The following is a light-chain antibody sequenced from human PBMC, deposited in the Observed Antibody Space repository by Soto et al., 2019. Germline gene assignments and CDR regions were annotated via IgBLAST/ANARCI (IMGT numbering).Light chain of an antibody. Sequence: EIVVTQSPGTLSLSPGERATLSCRASQSVSSSYLAWYQQKPGQAPRLLIYGASSRATGIPDRFSGSGSGTDFTVTISRLEPEDFAVYYCQQYGSSPPITFGQGTRLEIK. J-gene: IGKJ5*01. V-gene: IGKV3-20*01. CDR2: GAS. CDR1: QSVSSSY. CDR3: QQYGSSPPIT.